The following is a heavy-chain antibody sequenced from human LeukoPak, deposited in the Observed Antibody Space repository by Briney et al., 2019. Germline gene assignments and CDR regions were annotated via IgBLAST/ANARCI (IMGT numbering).Heavy chain of an antibody. CDR1: GYTCTGYY. Sequence: GASVKVSCKASGYTCTGYYMHRVRQAPGQGLEWMGWINPNSGGTNYAQKFQGRVTMTRDTSISTAYMELSRLRSDDTAVYYCASGDSSSPGYFDYWGQGTLVTVSS. J-gene: IGHJ4*02. V-gene: IGHV1-2*02. CDR2: INPNSGGT. CDR3: ASGDSSSPGYFDY. D-gene: IGHD6-6*01.